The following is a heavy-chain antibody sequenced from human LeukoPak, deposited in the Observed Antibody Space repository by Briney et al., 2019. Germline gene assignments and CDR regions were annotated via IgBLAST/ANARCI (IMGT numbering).Heavy chain of an antibody. D-gene: IGHD3-10*01. CDR3: ARAAGPDTLWFGELWFDP. CDR1: GFTFSRYA. V-gene: IGHV3-23*01. Sequence: PGGSLRLSCAASGFTFSRYAMSWVRQAPGKGLEWVSALGVSVSGYGGSTYYADSVKGRFTISRDNSKNTLYLQMGSLRAEDMAVYYCARAAGPDTLWFGELWFDPWGQGTLVTVSS. J-gene: IGHJ5*02. CDR2: LGVSVSGYGGST.